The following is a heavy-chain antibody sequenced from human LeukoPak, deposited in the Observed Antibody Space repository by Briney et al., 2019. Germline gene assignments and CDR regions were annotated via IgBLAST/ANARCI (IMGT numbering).Heavy chain of an antibody. Sequence: GGPLTLSCAASVFTFDDYRMIWLPHAPGKGRVGVSGINWCDGNTVYTVSVKGRFTISRDNAKISLYLQMNSLRAEDTALYYCARAIGSLGRKGYYYMDVWGKGTTVTVSS. CDR3: ARAIGSLGRKGYYYMDV. D-gene: IGHD1-26*01. J-gene: IGHJ6*03. CDR1: VFTFDDYR. CDR2: INWCDGNT. V-gene: IGHV3-20*04.